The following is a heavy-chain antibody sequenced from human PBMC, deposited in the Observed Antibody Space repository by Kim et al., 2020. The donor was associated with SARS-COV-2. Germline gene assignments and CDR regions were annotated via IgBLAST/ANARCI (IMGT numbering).Heavy chain of an antibody. J-gene: IGHJ4*02. CDR1: GFTFSSYW. CDR3: ASIAIGYVSDKVDY. D-gene: IGHD3-16*01. CDR2: VNSDGSST. V-gene: IGHV3-74*01. Sequence: GGSLRLSCVASGFTFSSYWMHWVRQAPGKGLVWVSRVNSDGSSTSYADSVEGRFTISRDNTRNTLYLQMNSLRAEDTAVYYCASIAIGYVSDKVDYWGQGTLVTVSS.